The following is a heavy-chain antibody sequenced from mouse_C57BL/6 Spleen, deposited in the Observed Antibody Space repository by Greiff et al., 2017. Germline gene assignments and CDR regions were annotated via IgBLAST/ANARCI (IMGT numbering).Heavy chain of an antibody. Sequence: EVKLVESGGGLVQPGGSMKLSCAASGFTFSDAWMDWVRQSPEKGLEWVAEIRNKANTHATYYAESVKGRFTISRDDSKSSVYLQMNSVRAEDTGIYYCTSAYSYGSRGYIGVRGPVTTVTVSS. CDR1: GFTFSDAW. J-gene: IGHJ1*01. D-gene: IGHD1-1*01. CDR2: IRNKANTHAT. CDR3: TSAYSYGSRGYIGV. V-gene: IGHV6-6*01.